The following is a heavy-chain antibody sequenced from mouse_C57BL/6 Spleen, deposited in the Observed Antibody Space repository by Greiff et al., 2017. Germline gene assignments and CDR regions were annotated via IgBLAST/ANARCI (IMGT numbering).Heavy chain of an antibody. J-gene: IGHJ2*01. V-gene: IGHV1-64*01. Sequence: VQLQQPGAELVKPGASVKLSCKASGYTFTSYWMHWVKQRPGQGLEWIGMIHPNSGSTNYNEKFKSKATLTVAKSSSTAYMQLSSLTSEDSAVYYCAREGDGYYPDYWGKGTTLTVSS. CDR2: IHPNSGST. D-gene: IGHD2-3*01. CDR3: AREGDGYYPDY. CDR1: GYTFTSYW.